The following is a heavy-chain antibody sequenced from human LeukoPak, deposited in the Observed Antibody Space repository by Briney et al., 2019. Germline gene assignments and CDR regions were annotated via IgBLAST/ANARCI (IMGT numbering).Heavy chain of an antibody. CDR2: ISGSGGST. Sequence: GGSLRLSCAASGFTFSSYAMSWVRQAPGKGLEWVSAISGSGGSTYYADSVKGRFTISRDNSKNTLYLQMNSLRAEDTAVYYCAKDDSSGYHRYGKDYWGQGTLVTVSS. CDR1: GFTFSSYA. J-gene: IGHJ4*02. CDR3: AKDDSSGYHRYGKDY. V-gene: IGHV3-23*01. D-gene: IGHD3-22*01.